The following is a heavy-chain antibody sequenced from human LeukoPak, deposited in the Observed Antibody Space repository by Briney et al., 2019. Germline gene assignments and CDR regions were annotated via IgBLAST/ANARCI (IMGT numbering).Heavy chain of an antibody. D-gene: IGHD3-10*01. Sequence: SETLSLTCTVSGGSISSSNYYWGWIRQPPGKGLEWIGSIYYSGSTYYSPSLKSRVTISVDTSKNQFSLKLSSVTAADTAVYYCARAARYYHGSGSYYNVGYYYYYMDVWGKGTTVTISS. V-gene: IGHV4-39*07. CDR2: IYYSGST. J-gene: IGHJ6*03. CDR1: GGSISSSNYY. CDR3: ARAARYYHGSGSYYNVGYYYYYMDV.